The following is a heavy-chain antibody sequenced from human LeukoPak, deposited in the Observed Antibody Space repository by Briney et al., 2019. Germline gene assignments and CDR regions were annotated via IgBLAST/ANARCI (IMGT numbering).Heavy chain of an antibody. J-gene: IGHJ1*01. CDR1: GGSISSYY. CDR3: ARDTGVVVGYFQH. CDR2: IYYSGST. V-gene: IGHV4-59*01. Sequence: SETLSLTCTVSGGSISSYYWSWIRQPPGKGLEWIGYIYYSGSTSYNPSLKSRITVSVDTFKNQFSLKLSSVTAADTAVYYCARDTGVVVGYFQHWGQGTLVTVSS. D-gene: IGHD2-15*01.